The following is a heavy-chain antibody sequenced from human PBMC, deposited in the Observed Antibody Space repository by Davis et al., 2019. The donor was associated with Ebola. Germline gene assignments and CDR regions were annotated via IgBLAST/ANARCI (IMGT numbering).Heavy chain of an antibody. CDR3: AKTYYDFWSGYSVDYYGMDV. Sequence: GESLKISCAASGFTFSSYSMNWVRQAPGKGLEWVAVISYDGSNKYYADSVKGRFTISRDNSKNTLYLQMNSLGAEDTAVYYCAKTYYDFWSGYSVDYYGMDVWGQGTTVTVSS. CDR1: GFTFSSYS. D-gene: IGHD3-3*01. V-gene: IGHV3-30*18. J-gene: IGHJ6*02. CDR2: ISYDGSNK.